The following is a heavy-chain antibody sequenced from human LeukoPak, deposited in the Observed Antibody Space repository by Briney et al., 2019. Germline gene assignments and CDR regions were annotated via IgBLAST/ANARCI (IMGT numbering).Heavy chain of an antibody. CDR2: IRSKANSYAT. Sequence: GGSLRLSCAASGFTFSGSAMHWVRQASGKGLEWVGRIRSKANSYATAYAASVKGRFTISRDDSKNTAYLQMNSLKTEDTAVYYCTRHRIGEHYYDSSGYSPFDYWGQGTLVTVSS. D-gene: IGHD3-22*01. J-gene: IGHJ4*02. CDR1: GFTFSGSA. CDR3: TRHRIGEHYYDSSGYSPFDY. V-gene: IGHV3-73*01.